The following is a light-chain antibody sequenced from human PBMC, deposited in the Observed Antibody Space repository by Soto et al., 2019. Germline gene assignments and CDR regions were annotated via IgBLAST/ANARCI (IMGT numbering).Light chain of an antibody. J-gene: IGLJ3*02. CDR2: EVN. Sequence: QSVLTQPASVSGSPGQSITISCTGSSSDVGGYDYVSWYQQHPGKAPKLMIYEVNNRPSGVSNRFSGSKSGNTASLTISGLQAEDDADYYCSSYTSISSWVFGGGTKL. CDR1: SSDVGGYDY. CDR3: SSYTSISSWV. V-gene: IGLV2-14*01.